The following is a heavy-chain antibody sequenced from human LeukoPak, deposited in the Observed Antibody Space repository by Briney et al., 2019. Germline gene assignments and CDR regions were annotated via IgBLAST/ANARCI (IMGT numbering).Heavy chain of an antibody. V-gene: IGHV3-21*01. CDR1: GFTFSSYS. D-gene: IGHD3-9*01. Sequence: GGSLRLSCAASGFTFSSYSMNWVRQAPGKGLEWVSSISSSSSYIYYADSVKGRFTISRDNAKNSLYLQMNSLRAEDTAVYYCARSRGAMTGYYDASDIWGQGTMVTVSS. CDR3: ARSRGAMTGYYDASDI. J-gene: IGHJ3*02. CDR2: ISSSSSYI.